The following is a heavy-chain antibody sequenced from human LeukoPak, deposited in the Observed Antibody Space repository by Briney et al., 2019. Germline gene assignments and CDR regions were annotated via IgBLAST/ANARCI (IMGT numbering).Heavy chain of an antibody. J-gene: IGHJ3*02. V-gene: IGHV3-9*01. D-gene: IGHD3-10*01. CDR1: GFTFDDHA. CDR2: TSWNSENT. Sequence: TGGSLRLSCAASGFTFDDHAMHWVRQAPGKGLEWVAGTSWNSENTGYADSVKGRFTISRDNAKNSLYVQMNRLRPEDTALYYCAKGYYYGSGSYSRAFDIWGQGTMVTVSS. CDR3: AKGYYYGSGSYSRAFDI.